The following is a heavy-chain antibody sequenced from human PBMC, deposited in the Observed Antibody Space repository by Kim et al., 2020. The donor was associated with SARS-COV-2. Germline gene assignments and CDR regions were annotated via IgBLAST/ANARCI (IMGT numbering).Heavy chain of an antibody. V-gene: IGHV3-21*01. Sequence: IYDADSVKGRFTISRDNAKNSLYLQMNSLRAEDTAVYYCARGGLEAAFDYWGQGTLVTVSS. CDR3: ARGGLEAAFDY. J-gene: IGHJ4*02. D-gene: IGHD6-25*01. CDR2: I.